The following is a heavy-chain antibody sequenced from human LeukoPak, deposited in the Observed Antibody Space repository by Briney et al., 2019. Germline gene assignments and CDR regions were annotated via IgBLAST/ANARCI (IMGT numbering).Heavy chain of an antibody. J-gene: IGHJ4*02. Sequence: PGGSLRLSCAASGFTFSSYWMSWVRQAPGKGLEWVANIKQDGSEKYYVDSVKGRFTISRDNAKNSLYLQMNSLRAEDTAVYYCARDGEMATLNFDYWGQGTLVTVSS. CDR2: IKQDGSEK. D-gene: IGHD5-24*01. V-gene: IGHV3-7*01. CDR1: GFTFSSYW. CDR3: ARDGEMATLNFDY.